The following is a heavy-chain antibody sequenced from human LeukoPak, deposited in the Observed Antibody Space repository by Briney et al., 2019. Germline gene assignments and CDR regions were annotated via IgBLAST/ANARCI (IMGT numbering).Heavy chain of an antibody. CDR3: ARGRDLFDF. Sequence: GGSLRLSCAASGFTFSTYSLNWVRQPPGKGLEWVSYISSSGSTIYYADSVTGRFTISRDNAKNSMYLQMNSLRAEDTAVYYCARGRDLFDFWGQGTLVTVSS. V-gene: IGHV3-48*04. CDR1: GFTFSTYS. J-gene: IGHJ4*02. CDR2: ISSSGSTI.